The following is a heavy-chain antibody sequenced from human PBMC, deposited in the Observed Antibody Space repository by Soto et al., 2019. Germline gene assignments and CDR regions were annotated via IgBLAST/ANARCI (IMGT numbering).Heavy chain of an antibody. Sequence: EVQLVESGGGLVQPGGSLRLSCAASGFTFSSYWMHWVRQAPGKGLMWVSRIKSDGSGTYYADSVKGRLTISRDNAKNTLYLQMNSLRAEDTAVYFCARGDGDYYDGNGYLGRHWGQGTLVTFSS. J-gene: IGHJ4*02. CDR1: GFTFSSYW. V-gene: IGHV3-74*01. CDR3: ARGDGDYYDGNGYLGRH. CDR2: IKSDGSGT. D-gene: IGHD3-22*01.